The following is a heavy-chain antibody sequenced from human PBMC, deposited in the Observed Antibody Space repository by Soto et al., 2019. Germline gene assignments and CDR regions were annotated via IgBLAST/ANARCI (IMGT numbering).Heavy chain of an antibody. CDR2: ISYDGSNK. D-gene: IGHD3-22*01. Sequence: GGSLRLSCAASGFTFSSYAMHWVRQAPGKGLEWVAVISYDGSNKYYADSVKGRFTISRDNSKNTLYLQMNSLRAEDTAVYYCARDLGGGYYDSSGLADYWGQGTLVTVSS. CDR3: ARDLGGGYYDSSGLADY. CDR1: GFTFSSYA. V-gene: IGHV3-30-3*01. J-gene: IGHJ4*02.